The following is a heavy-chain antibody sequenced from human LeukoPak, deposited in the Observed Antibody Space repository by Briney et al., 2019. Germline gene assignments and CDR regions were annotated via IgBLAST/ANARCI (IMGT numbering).Heavy chain of an antibody. CDR3: ARDIYYYDSSGYYYPGGSDY. V-gene: IGHV3-11*04. D-gene: IGHD3-22*01. CDR1: GFTFSDYY. J-gene: IGHJ4*02. Sequence: PGGSLRLSCAASGFTFSDYYMSWIRQAPGKGLEWVSYISSGGSTIYYAHSVKGRFTISRANAKNSLYLQMNSLRAEDTAVYYCARDIYYYDSSGYYYPGGSDYWGQGTLVTVSS. CDR2: ISSGGSTI.